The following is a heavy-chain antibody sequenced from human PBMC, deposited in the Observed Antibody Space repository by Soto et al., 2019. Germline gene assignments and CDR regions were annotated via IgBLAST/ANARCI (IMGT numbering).Heavy chain of an antibody. D-gene: IGHD4-4*01. CDR1: GGSISRYY. J-gene: IGHJ4*02. Sequence: SETLSLTCTVSGGSISRYYWSWSRQPPGKGLEWIGYIYYSGSTNYNPSLKSRVTISVDTSKNQFSLKLSSVTAADTAVYYCAGGSTEDWYFDYWGQGTLVTVSS. CDR2: IYYSGST. CDR3: AGGSTEDWYFDY. V-gene: IGHV4-59*01.